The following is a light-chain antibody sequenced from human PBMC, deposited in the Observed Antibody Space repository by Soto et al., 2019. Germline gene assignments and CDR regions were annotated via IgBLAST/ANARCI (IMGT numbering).Light chain of an antibody. V-gene: IGKV3-15*01. Sequence: ETVLTQFPGTLSLSPGERATLSCRASESVSRNLAWYQQKPGQAPRLLIYDASTRATGIPDRFSGGGSGTEFTLTISSLQSEDFVVYYCQQYNSWPPITFGQGTRLEIK. CDR3: QQYNSWPPIT. CDR2: DAS. J-gene: IGKJ5*01. CDR1: ESVSRN.